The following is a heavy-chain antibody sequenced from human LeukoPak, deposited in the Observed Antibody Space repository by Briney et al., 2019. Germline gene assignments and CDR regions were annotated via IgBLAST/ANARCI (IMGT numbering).Heavy chain of an antibody. CDR1: GYTFTSYD. J-gene: IGHJ6*03. CDR2: MNPNSGNT. Sequence: GASVKVSCKASGYTFTSYDINWVRQATGQGLEWMGWMNPNSGNTGYAQKFQGRVTMTRNTSISTAYMELSSLRSEDTAVYYCARRSRKRWLQPWEDYYYYYYMDVWGKGTTVTVSS. V-gene: IGHV1-8*01. D-gene: IGHD5-24*01. CDR3: ARRSRKRWLQPWEDYYYYYYMDV.